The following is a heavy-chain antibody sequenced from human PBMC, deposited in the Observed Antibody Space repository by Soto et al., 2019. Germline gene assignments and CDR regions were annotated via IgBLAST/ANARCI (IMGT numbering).Heavy chain of an antibody. J-gene: IGHJ6*02. CDR1: EFTFSSYG. V-gene: IGHV3-30*03. Sequence: GGSLRLSCAASEFTFSSYGMHWARQAPGKGLEWVAVISYDGSNKYYADSVKGRFIISRDNSKNTLSLQMNSLRSEDTAVYYCARVKEEGYRFLEWLPLDVWGQGTTVTVSS. CDR2: ISYDGSNK. D-gene: IGHD3-3*01. CDR3: ARVKEEGYRFLEWLPLDV.